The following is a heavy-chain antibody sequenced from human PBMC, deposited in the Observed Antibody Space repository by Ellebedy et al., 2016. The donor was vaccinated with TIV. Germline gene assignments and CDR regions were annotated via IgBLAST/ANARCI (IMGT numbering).Heavy chain of an antibody. D-gene: IGHD3-3*01. V-gene: IGHV3-53*01. J-gene: IGHJ4*02. CDR2: IYSGGST. CDR1: GFSVSSNY. Sequence: GGSLRLSCAASGFSVSSNYMSWVRQAPGKGLEWVSVIYSGGSTYYADSVKGRFTISRDNSKNTLYLQMNSLRAEDTAVYYCAGLSPRTIFGVVSDDYWGQGTLVTVSS. CDR3: AGLSPRTIFGVVSDDY.